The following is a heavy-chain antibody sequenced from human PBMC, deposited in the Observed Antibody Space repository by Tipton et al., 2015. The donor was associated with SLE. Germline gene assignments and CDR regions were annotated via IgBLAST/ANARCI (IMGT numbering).Heavy chain of an antibody. D-gene: IGHD4-17*01. CDR1: GFTFSSYS. Sequence: SLRLSCAASGFTFSSYSMNWVRQAPWKGLGWVSYISSSSSTIYYADSVKGRFTISRDNAKNSLYLQMNSLRAEDTAVYYCARVYGDDEAFDIWGQGTMVTVSS. J-gene: IGHJ3*02. CDR2: ISSSSSTI. CDR3: ARVYGDDEAFDI. V-gene: IGHV3-48*01.